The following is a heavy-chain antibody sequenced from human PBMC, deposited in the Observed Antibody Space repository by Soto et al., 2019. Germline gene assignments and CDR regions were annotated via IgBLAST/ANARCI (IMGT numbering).Heavy chain of an antibody. Sequence: ASVKVSCKASGYTFTSYGISWVRQAPGQGLEWMGWISAYNGNTNYAQKLQGRVTMTTDTSTSTAYMELRSLRSDDTAVYYCAREQYYDSSGISYAFDIWGQGTMVTVSS. V-gene: IGHV1-18*01. CDR1: GYTFTSYG. CDR2: ISAYNGNT. CDR3: AREQYYDSSGISYAFDI. J-gene: IGHJ3*02. D-gene: IGHD3-22*01.